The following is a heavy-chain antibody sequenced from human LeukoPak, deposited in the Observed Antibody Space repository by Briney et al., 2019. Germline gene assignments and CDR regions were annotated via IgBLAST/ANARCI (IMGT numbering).Heavy chain of an antibody. V-gene: IGHV4-61*02. CDR1: GGSISSGSYY. CDR3: AGGSGGHIFDP. Sequence: PSETLSLTCTVSGGSISSGSYYWSWIRQPAGKGLEWIGRIYTSGSTNYNPSLKSRVTISVDTSKNQFSLKLSSVTAADTAVYYCAGGSGGHIFDPWGQGTLVTVSS. D-gene: IGHD2-15*01. CDR2: IYTSGST. J-gene: IGHJ5*02.